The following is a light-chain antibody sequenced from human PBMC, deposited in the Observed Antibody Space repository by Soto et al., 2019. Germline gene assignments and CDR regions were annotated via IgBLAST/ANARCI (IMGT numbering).Light chain of an antibody. J-gene: IGKJ4*01. CDR1: QIVNTY. Sequence: EIVLTQSPATLYLSPGERATLSCRASQIVNTYLAWYQQKPGQAPRLLIYDASNRATGIPARFSGSGSGTDFTLTISSLEPEDFAVYYCQQRSNWPLTFGGGTKVDIK. CDR2: DAS. V-gene: IGKV3-11*01. CDR3: QQRSNWPLT.